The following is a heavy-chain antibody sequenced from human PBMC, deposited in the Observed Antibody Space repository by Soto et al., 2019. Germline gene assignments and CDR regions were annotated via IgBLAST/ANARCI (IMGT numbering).Heavy chain of an antibody. J-gene: IGHJ6*02. CDR2: ISSSSSTI. CDR1: GFTFSSYS. CDR3: ARDPSMVRGVSSYYGMDV. V-gene: IGHV3-48*02. D-gene: IGHD3-10*01. Sequence: PGGSLRLSCAASGFTFSSYSMNWVRQAPGKGLEWVSYISSSSSTIYYADSVKGRFTISRDNAKNSLYLQMNSLRDEDTAVYYCARDPSMVRGVSSYYGMDVWGQGTTVPVSS.